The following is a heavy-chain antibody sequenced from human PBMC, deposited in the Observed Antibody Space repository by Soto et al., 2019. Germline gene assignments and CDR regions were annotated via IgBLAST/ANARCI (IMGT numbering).Heavy chain of an antibody. J-gene: IGHJ6*03. V-gene: IGHV4-61*01. CDR3: ASPDKLSVPVRGTGDPYYHYMDV. CDR2: IHDSGGT. Sequence: SETLSLTCTVSGGSIRSGNFYWSWIRQRPGEGPEWIGYIHDSGGTDYNPSLKSRVTISVDTSKNQFSLKLSSVTAADTAVYYCASPDKLSVPVRGTGDPYYHYMDVWGKGTTVTVSS. D-gene: IGHD3-10*01. CDR1: GGSIRSGNFY.